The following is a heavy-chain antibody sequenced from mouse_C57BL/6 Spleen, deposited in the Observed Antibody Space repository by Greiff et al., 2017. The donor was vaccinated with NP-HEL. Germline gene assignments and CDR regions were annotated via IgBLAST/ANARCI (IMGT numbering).Heavy chain of an antibody. CDR1: GFTFTDYY. CDR2: VYPYNGGT. CDR3: ARDYYGSRTGYFDV. Sequence: VQLQQSGPVLVKPGPSVKISCKASGFTFTDYYMHWVKQSHGKSLEWIGLVYPYNGGTSYNQKVKGKGTLTVYTSYSTAYMELNSLTSEDSAVYYCARDYYGSRTGYFDVWGTGTTVTVSS. D-gene: IGHD1-1*01. J-gene: IGHJ1*03. V-gene: IGHV1-36*01.